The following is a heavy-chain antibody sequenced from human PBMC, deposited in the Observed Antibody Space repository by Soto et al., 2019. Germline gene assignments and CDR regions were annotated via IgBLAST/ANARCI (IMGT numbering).Heavy chain of an antibody. Sequence: PGGSLRLSCVVSGFSVSSSYMSWVRQAPGKGLEWVAVISYDGSNKYYADSVKGRFTISRDNSKNTLYLQMNSLRAEDTAVYYCAKDRTIFGVVTLPFDYWGQGTLVTVSS. V-gene: IGHV3-30*18. CDR3: AKDRTIFGVVTLPFDY. CDR1: GFSVSSSY. D-gene: IGHD3-3*01. J-gene: IGHJ4*02. CDR2: ISYDGSNK.